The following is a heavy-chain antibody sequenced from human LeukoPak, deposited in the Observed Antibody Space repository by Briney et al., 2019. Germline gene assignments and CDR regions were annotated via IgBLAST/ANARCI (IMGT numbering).Heavy chain of an antibody. V-gene: IGHV5-51*01. CDR3: ARRSRVRGVRLYYFDY. J-gene: IGHJ4*02. CDR1: GYSFTSYW. CDR2: IYPGDSDT. D-gene: IGHD3-10*01. Sequence: GESLKISCKGSGYSFTSYWIGWVRQMPGKGLEWMGIIYPGDSDTRYSPSFQGQVTISADKSISTAYLQWSSLKASGTAMYYCARRSRVRGVRLYYFDYWGQGTLVTVSS.